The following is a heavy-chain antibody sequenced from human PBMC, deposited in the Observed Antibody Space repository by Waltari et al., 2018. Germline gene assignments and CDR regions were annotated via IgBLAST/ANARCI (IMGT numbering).Heavy chain of an antibody. CDR2: INPNSGGT. V-gene: IGHV1-2*02. CDR1: GYTFTGYS. J-gene: IGHJ4*02. Sequence: QVQLVQSGAEVKKPGASVKVSCKASGYTFTGYSMHWGRQAPGQGLEWMGWINPNSGGTNYAQKFHGRVTMTRDTSISTAYMELSRLRSDDTAVYYCATLQDCSSTSCSDYWGQGTLVTVSS. CDR3: ATLQDCSSTSCSDY. D-gene: IGHD2-2*01.